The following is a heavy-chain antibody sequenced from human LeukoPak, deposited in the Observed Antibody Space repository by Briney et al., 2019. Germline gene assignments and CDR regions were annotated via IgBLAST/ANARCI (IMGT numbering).Heavy chain of an antibody. Sequence: SQTLSLTCVVSGGSIRSGGYHWSWIRQPPGKGLEWIGYIYHSGTTYYNPSLKSRVTISIDRSKIQFSLKLSSVTAPDTAVYYCARVARWGYYFDYWGQGTLVTVSS. V-gene: IGHV4-30-2*01. D-gene: IGHD1-26*01. J-gene: IGHJ4*02. CDR2: IYHSGTT. CDR1: GGSIRSGGYH. CDR3: ARVARWGYYFDY.